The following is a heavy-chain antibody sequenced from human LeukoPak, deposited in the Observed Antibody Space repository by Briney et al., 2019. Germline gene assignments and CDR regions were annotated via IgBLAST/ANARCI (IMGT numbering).Heavy chain of an antibody. CDR3: TISIAVAGVLDY. Sequence: GGSLRPSCAASGFTFSNAWMSWVRQAPGKGLEWVGRIKSKTDGGTTDYAAPVKGRFTISRDDSKNTLYLQMNSLKTEDTAVYYCTISIAVAGVLDYWGQGTLVTVSS. J-gene: IGHJ4*02. D-gene: IGHD6-19*01. CDR1: GFTFSNAW. V-gene: IGHV3-15*01. CDR2: IKSKTDGGTT.